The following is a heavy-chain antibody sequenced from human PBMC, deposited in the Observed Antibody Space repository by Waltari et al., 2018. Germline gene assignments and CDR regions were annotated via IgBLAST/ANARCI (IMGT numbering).Heavy chain of an antibody. D-gene: IGHD4-17*01. CDR1: GFTVSSND. J-gene: IGHJ3*02. Sequence: EVQLVETGGGLRQPGGSLRLSCAASGFTVSSNDMSWVRQAPGKGLEWVSVINSGGSTYYAVAVKGRFTISRDNYKNTLYLHMNTLRDEDTAVYYCARAKPYGGRGAFDIWGQGTMVTVSS. V-gene: IGHV3-53*02. CDR3: ARAKPYGGRGAFDI. CDR2: INSGGST.